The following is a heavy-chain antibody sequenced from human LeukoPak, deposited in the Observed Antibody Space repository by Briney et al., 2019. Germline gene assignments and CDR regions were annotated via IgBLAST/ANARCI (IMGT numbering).Heavy chain of an antibody. J-gene: IGHJ4*01. D-gene: IGHD6-6*01. CDR1: GGSISSTSYY. Sequence: SETLSLTCTASGGSISSTSYYWGWIRQPPGKGLEWIGTIYYSGSTYYNPSLKSRVTISVDTSKNQFSLKLSSVTAADTAVYYCARRGSSLTFDYWGHGTLVTVSS. CDR3: ARRGSSLTFDY. V-gene: IGHV4-39*01. CDR2: IYYSGST.